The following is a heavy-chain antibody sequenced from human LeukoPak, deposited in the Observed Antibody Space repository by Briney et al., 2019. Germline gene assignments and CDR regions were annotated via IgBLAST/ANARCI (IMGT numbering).Heavy chain of an antibody. D-gene: IGHD5-12*01. CDR2: ISGSGSST. CDR3: AKGGYDFVEVAYFDY. Sequence: GGSLRLSCAASGFTFSSYAMSWVRQAPGKGLEWVSAISGSGSSTYYADSVKGRFTISRDNSKNTLYLQMNSLRAEDTAVYYCAKGGYDFVEVAYFDYWGQGTLVTVSS. J-gene: IGHJ4*02. CDR1: GFTFSSYA. V-gene: IGHV3-23*01.